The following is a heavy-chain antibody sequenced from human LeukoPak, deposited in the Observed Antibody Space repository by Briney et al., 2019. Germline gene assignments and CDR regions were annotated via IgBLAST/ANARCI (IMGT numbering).Heavy chain of an antibody. D-gene: IGHD3-10*01. CDR2: INHSGST. J-gene: IGHJ6*04. V-gene: IGHV4-34*01. Sequence: PSETLSLTCAVYGGSFSGYYWSWIRQPPGKGLEWIGEINHSGSTNYNPSLKSRVTISVDTSKNQFSLKLSSVIAADTAVYYCARGLRLVRGAHNGMDVWGKGTTVTVSS. CDR1: GGSFSGYY. CDR3: ARGLRLVRGAHNGMDV.